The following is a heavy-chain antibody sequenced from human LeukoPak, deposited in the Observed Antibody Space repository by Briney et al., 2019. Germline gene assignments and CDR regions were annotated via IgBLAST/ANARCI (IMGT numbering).Heavy chain of an antibody. CDR2: INHSGST. D-gene: IGHD1-26*01. Sequence: SETLSLTCAVYGESFSGYYWGWIRQPPGKGLEWIGEINHSGSTNYNPSLKSRVTISVDTSKNQFSLKLNSVTAADTAVYYCARGWGATTGFDYWGQGTLVTVSS. V-gene: IGHV4-34*01. J-gene: IGHJ4*02. CDR1: GESFSGYY. CDR3: ARGWGATTGFDY.